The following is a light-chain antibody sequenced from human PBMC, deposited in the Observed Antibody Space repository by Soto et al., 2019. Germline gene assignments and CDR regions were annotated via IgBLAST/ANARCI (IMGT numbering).Light chain of an antibody. V-gene: IGKV3-11*01. Sequence: EIVLTQSPATLSLSPGERATLSCRASQSVITSLAWYQQKPGQAPRLLVYDASNRETGIPTRFSGSGSGTEFTFSVSNLEPEDFAVYYCQQHITWPLTFGGGTKVDIK. CDR2: DAS. CDR3: QQHITWPLT. J-gene: IGKJ4*01. CDR1: QSVITS.